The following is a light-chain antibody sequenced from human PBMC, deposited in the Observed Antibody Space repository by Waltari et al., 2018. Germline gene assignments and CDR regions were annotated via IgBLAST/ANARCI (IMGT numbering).Light chain of an antibody. CDR2: YKSDSDK. CDR3: MIWHNNAVV. Sequence: QAVLTQPSSLSASPGASASLTCTLRSGINVGSYRIYWYQQKPGSPPQYLLRYKSDSDKHQHSRVPRRFSGSKDVSAHAGILLISGLQSEDEADYYCMIWHNNAVVFGGGTTLTVL. CDR1: SGINVGSYR. V-gene: IGLV5-45*03. J-gene: IGLJ2*01.